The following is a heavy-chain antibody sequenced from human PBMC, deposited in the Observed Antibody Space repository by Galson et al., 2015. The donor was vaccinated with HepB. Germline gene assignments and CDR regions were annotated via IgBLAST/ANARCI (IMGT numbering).Heavy chain of an antibody. CDR2: ISGSGGST. V-gene: IGHV3-23*01. J-gene: IGHJ5*02. CDR3: AKDGVIRSSYHH. D-gene: IGHD2-15*01. Sequence: SLRLSCAASGFTFSGYAMSWVRQAPGKGLEWVSAISGSGGSTYYADSVKGRFTISRDNSKNTLYLQMNSLRAEDTAVYYCAKDGVIRSSYHHWGQGTLVTVSS. CDR1: GFTFSGYA.